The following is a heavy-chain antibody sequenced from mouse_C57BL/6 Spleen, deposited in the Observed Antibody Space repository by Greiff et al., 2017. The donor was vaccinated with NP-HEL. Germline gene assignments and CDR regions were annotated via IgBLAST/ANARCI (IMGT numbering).Heavy chain of an antibody. Sequence: EVQLVESEGGLVQPGRSMKLSCTASGFTFSDYYMAWVRQVPEKGLEWVANINYDGSSTYYLDSLKSRFIISRDNAKNILYLQMSSLKSEDTATYYCARFLYYDYAMDYWGQGTSVTVSS. CDR1: GFTFSDYY. V-gene: IGHV5-16*01. CDR3: ARFLYYDYAMDY. CDR2: INYDGSST. J-gene: IGHJ4*01. D-gene: IGHD1-1*01.